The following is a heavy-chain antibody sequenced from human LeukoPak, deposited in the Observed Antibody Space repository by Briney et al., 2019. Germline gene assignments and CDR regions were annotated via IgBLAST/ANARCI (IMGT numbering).Heavy chain of an antibody. CDR3: VRYCNGGSCYRAAFDV. J-gene: IGHJ3*01. V-gene: IGHV3-33*01. CDR2: IWYDGGKK. CDR1: GFTFSDYG. D-gene: IGHD2-15*01. Sequence: AGGSLRLSCAASGFTFSDYGMYWVRQAPGKGLEWVALIWYDGGKKYYTDSVRGRFTISRDNSKNTLYLQMNSLRAEDTAVYYCVRYCNGGSCYRAAFDVWGPGTMVTASS.